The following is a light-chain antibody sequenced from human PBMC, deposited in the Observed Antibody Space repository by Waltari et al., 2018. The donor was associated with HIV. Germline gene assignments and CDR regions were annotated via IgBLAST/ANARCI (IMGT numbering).Light chain of an antibody. Sequence: QSALTQPPSASGSPGQPVTISCTGTSSDVGGYNYVPWYQQHPGKAPKLMIYEVSKLHSGVPVRFSCSKSGNTAALPVSRLQAEDEADYYCSSYAGSNNGVVFGGGTKLTVL. V-gene: IGLV2-8*01. J-gene: IGLJ2*01. CDR2: EVS. CDR3: SSYAGSNNGVV. CDR1: SSDVGGYNY.